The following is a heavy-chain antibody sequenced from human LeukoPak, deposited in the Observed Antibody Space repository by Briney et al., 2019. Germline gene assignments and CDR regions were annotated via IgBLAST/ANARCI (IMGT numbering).Heavy chain of an antibody. J-gene: IGHJ4*02. V-gene: IGHV1-24*01. CDR2: FDPEDGET. CDR3: ASRSVVDGDYVPFDY. CDR1: GYTLTELS. D-gene: IGHD4-17*01. Sequence: ASVKVSCKVSGYTLTELSMHWVRQAPGKGLEWMGSFDPEDGETIYAQKFQGRVTMTEDTSTDTAYMELSSLRSEDTAVYYCASRSVVDGDYVPFDYWGQGTLVTVSS.